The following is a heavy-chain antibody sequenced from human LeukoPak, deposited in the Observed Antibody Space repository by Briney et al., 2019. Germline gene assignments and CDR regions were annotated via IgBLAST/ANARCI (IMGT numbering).Heavy chain of an antibody. CDR2: LRGDGDT. CDR3: AKGGYDYVEVGYFDS. V-gene: IGHV3-23*01. Sequence: PGGSLRPSCAASGFTFSSYAMSWVRQAPARGLEWVSSLRGDGDTFYADSVKGRFTLSRDDSRNTVYLQLNNLRVEDTAIYYCAKGGYDYVEVGYFDSWGQGTLVTVSS. CDR1: GFTFSSYA. J-gene: IGHJ4*02. D-gene: IGHD5-12*01.